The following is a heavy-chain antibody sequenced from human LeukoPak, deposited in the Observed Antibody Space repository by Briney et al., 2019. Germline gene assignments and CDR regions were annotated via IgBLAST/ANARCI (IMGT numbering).Heavy chain of an antibody. V-gene: IGHV4-34*01. Sequence: SETLSLTCAVYGGSFSGYYWSWIRQPPGKGLEWIGEINHSGSTNYNPSLKSRVTISVDTSKNQFSLKLTSVTAADTAIYYCARHHTGTTIRWDYWGQGTLVTVSS. J-gene: IGHJ4*02. CDR3: ARHHTGTTIRWDY. CDR1: GGSFSGYY. CDR2: INHSGST. D-gene: IGHD4-23*01.